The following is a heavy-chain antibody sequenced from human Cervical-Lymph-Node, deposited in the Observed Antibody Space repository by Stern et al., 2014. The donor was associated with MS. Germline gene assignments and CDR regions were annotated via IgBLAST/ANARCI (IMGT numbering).Heavy chain of an antibody. CDR1: GGSISSYY. CDR3: ARVPHDYGPLGWFDP. J-gene: IGHJ5*02. D-gene: IGHD4-17*01. Sequence: QVQLVESGPGLVKPSETLSLTCTVSGGSISSYYWSWIRQPPGKGLEWIGYIYYSGSTNYNPSLKSRVTISVDTSKNQFSLKLSSVTAADTAVYYCARVPHDYGPLGWFDPWGQGTLVTVSS. CDR2: IYYSGST. V-gene: IGHV4-59*01.